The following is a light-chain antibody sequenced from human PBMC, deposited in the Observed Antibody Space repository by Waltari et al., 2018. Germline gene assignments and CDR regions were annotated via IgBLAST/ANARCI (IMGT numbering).Light chain of an antibody. V-gene: IGKV3-20*01. CDR2: GAS. CDR3: QQYGSSRFT. Sequence: EIVLTQSPGTLSLSPGERATLSCRASQTVGSTYFAWYQQKPGQAPRLLTYGASSRAIGIPDRFSGSGSGTDFTLTISRLEPEDFAVYYCQQYGSSRFTFGPGTKVDIK. J-gene: IGKJ3*01. CDR1: QTVGSTY.